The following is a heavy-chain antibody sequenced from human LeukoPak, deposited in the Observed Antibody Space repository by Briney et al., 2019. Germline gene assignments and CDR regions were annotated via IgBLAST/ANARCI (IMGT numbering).Heavy chain of an antibody. CDR3: ARSPHILTGENFDY. CDR2: INPNHGDT. V-gene: IGHV1-2*02. Sequence: GASVKVSCKASGYTFTGYYMHWARQAPGQGLEWMGWINPNHGDTNYAQKFQDRVSMTRDTSISTAYMHLSRLRSADTAVYYCARSPHILTGENFDYWGQGTLLTVSS. CDR1: GYTFTGYY. J-gene: IGHJ4*02. D-gene: IGHD3-9*01.